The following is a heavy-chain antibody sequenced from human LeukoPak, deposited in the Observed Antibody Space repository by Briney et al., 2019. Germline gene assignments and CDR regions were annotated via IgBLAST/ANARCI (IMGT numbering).Heavy chain of an antibody. CDR1: GYTFTVYY. D-gene: IGHD3-3*01. V-gene: IGHV1-2*02. CDR3: ANQNDDFWSGHRGFDP. CDR2: INPDSGGT. J-gene: IGHJ5*02. Sequence: ASVSVSFTSSGYTFTVYYMHWVRQAPGQGLERMGWINPDSGGTNYGEKFQGRVTMTRDTSISTVYMELSRLRSDDTAVYYCANQNDDFWSGHRGFDPWGQGTLVTVSS.